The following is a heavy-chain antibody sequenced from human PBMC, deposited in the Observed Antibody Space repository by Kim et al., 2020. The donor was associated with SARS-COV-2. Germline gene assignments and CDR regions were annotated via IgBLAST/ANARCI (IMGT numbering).Heavy chain of an antibody. J-gene: IGHJ3*02. V-gene: IGHV3-30*18. D-gene: IGHD1-1*01. CDR1: GFTFSSYG. CDR3: AKDHRTGWNPSGVAFDI. Sequence: GGSLRLSCAASGFTFSSYGMHWVRQAPGKGLEWVAVISYDGSNKYYADSVKGRFTISRDNSKNTLYLQMNSLRAEDTAVYYCAKDHRTGWNPSGVAFDIWGQGTMVTVSS. CDR2: ISYDGSNK.